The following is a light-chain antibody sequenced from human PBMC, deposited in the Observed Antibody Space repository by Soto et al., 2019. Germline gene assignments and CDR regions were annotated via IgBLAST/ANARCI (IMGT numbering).Light chain of an antibody. Sequence: EIVLAQSPGTLSFSPGERATLSCRASQSVSSSYLAWYQQKPGQAPRLLIYGASSRATGIPDRFSGSGSGTDFTLTISRLEPEDFAVYYCQQRSNWPITFGQGTRLEI. CDR3: QQRSNWPIT. CDR2: GAS. V-gene: IGKV3D-20*02. CDR1: QSVSSSY. J-gene: IGKJ5*01.